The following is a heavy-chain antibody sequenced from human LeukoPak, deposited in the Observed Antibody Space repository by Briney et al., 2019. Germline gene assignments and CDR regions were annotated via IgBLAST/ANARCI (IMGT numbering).Heavy chain of an antibody. CDR3: ARDARTYYYDSSGYWIDY. D-gene: IGHD3-22*01. V-gene: IGHV3-66*01. Sequence: GGSLRLSCAASGFSVSSNYMSWVRQAPGKGLEWVSLIYSGGSTYYADSVKGRFTISRDNSKNTLFLQMNSLRAEDTAVYYCARDARTYYYDSSGYWIDYWGQGTLVTVSS. CDR2: IYSGGST. CDR1: GFSVSSNY. J-gene: IGHJ4*02.